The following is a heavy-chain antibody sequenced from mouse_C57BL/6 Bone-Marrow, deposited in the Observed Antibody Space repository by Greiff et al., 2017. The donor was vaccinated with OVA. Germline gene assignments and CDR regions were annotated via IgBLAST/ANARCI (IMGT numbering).Heavy chain of an antibody. CDR1: GYTFTSYW. CDR3: TREEGGSSSYAMDY. D-gene: IGHD1-1*01. V-gene: IGHV1-5*01. CDR2: IYPGNSDT. Sequence: VHVKQSGTVLARPGASVKMSCKTSGYTFTSYWMHWVKQRPGQGLEWIGAIYPGNSDTSYNQKFKGKAKLTAVTSASTAYMELSSLTNEDSAVYYCTREEGGSSSYAMDYWGQGTSVTVSS. J-gene: IGHJ4*01.